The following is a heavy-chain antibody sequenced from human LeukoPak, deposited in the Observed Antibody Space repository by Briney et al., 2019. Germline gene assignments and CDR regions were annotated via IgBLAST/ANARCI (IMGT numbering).Heavy chain of an antibody. V-gene: IGHV1-69*05. Sequence: SVKVSCKASGGTFSSYAISWVRQAPGHGLEWIGGIIPVCGTANYAQKFQGRVTITTDESTSTAYMELSSLRSEDTAVYYCARDGSAPTPDAFDIWGQGTTVTVSS. CDR2: IIPVCGTA. CDR3: ARDGSAPTPDAFDI. J-gene: IGHJ3*02. D-gene: IGHD2-15*01. CDR1: GGTFSSYA.